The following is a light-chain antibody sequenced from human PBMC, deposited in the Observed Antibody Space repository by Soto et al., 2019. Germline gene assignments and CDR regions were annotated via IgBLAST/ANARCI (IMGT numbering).Light chain of an antibody. CDR1: SGSVSTSYY. CDR3: VIYGEGRYV. Sequence: QTVVTQEPSFSVDPGETVTLACGCSSGSVSTSYYPSWYQQTPGQAPRTLIYVPNTRSSGVPHRFAGSIFRSNAALTITGAQDDDESDYYCVIYGEGRYVFVTGTKLTVL. J-gene: IGLJ1*01. CDR2: VPN. V-gene: IGLV8-61*01.